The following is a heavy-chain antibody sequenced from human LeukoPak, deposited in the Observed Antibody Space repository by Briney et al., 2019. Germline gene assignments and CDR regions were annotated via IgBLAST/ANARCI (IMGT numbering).Heavy chain of an antibody. CDR1: GGSISSGGYY. Sequence: SETLSLTCTVSGGSISSGGYYWSWIRQPPGKGLEWIGYIYHSGSTYYNPSLKSRVTISVDRSKNQFSLKLSSVTAADTAVYYCARQVPRGGAFDIWGHGTMVTVSS. D-gene: IGHD3-10*01. J-gene: IGHJ3*02. CDR3: ARQVPRGGAFDI. CDR2: IYHSGST. V-gene: IGHV4-30-2*01.